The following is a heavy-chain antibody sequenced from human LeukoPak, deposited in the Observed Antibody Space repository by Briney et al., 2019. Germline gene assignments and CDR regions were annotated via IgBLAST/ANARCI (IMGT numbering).Heavy chain of an antibody. CDR2: INEDATTI. CDR1: GFAFSAQW. CDR3: VRDLILVWTPGDDFDF. D-gene: IGHD3-16*01. J-gene: IGHJ4*02. Sequence: GGSLRLSCAASGFAFSAQWMHWVRQAPGKGLEWVSRINEDATTITYADSVKGRFIISRDNSKKSLYLQMNNLRAEDTAVYYCVRDLILVWTPGDDFDFWGQGTLVIVSS. V-gene: IGHV3-74*01.